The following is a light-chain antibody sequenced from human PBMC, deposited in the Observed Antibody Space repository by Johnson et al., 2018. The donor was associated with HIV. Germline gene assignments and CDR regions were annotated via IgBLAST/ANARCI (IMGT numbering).Light chain of an antibody. Sequence: QSALTQPPSVSAAPGQKVTISCSGSSSNIGTNSVSWYQQLPGTAPKLLIYENNKRPSGIPDRFSGSKSGTSATLGITGLQTGDEADYYCGAWDSSLSAHYVFGSGT. J-gene: IGLJ1*01. V-gene: IGLV1-51*02. CDR1: SSNIGTNS. CDR3: GAWDSSLSAHYV. CDR2: ENN.